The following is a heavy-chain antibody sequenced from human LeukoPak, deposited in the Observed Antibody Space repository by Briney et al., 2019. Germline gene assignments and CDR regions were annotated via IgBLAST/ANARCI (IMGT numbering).Heavy chain of an antibody. D-gene: IGHD1-26*01. J-gene: IGHJ4*02. CDR1: GGSISGHF. CDR2: VSYSGDT. V-gene: IGHV4-59*11. CDR3: VRGGASSRYFGY. Sequence: PSETLSLTCTVSGGSISGHFWSWIRQPPGKGLEWIGFVSYSGDTNYSPSFNGRVTISLDTSKRQFSLNLNSVTAADTAVYFCVRGGASSRYFGYWGQGTLVTVSS.